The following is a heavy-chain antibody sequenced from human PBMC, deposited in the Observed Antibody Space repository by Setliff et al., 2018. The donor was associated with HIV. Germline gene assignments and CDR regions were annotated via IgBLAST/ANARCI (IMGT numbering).Heavy chain of an antibody. CDR1: GYTFTSYH. J-gene: IGHJ5*02. V-gene: IGHV1-2*02. CDR3: ARDLVVVAPYYCFDP. Sequence: ASVKVSCKTSGYTFTSYHLHWLRQAPGQGLEWMGWINPKSGDTKYAQTFQGRVTMTRDTSTNTAYMEVNSLTSDDTAVYYCARDLVVVAPYYCFDPWGQGTLVTVSS. CDR2: INPKSGDT. D-gene: IGHD2-15*01.